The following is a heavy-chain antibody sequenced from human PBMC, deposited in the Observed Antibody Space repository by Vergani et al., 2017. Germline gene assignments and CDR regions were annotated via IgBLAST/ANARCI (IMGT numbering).Heavy chain of an antibody. V-gene: IGHV1-69*04. CDR3: AARDPRYYDFWSGMDV. D-gene: IGHD3-3*01. CDR1: GGTFSSYA. CDR2: IIPILGIA. Sequence: QVQLVQSGAEVKKPGSSVKVSCKASGGTFSSYAISWVRQAPGQGLEWMGRIIPILGIANYAQKFQGRVTITADKSTSTAYMELSSLRSEDTAVYYCAARDPRYYDFWSGMDVWGQGTTVTVSS. J-gene: IGHJ6*02.